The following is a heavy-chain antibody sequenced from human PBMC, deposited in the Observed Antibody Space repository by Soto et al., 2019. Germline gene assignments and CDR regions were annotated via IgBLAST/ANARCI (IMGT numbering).Heavy chain of an antibody. D-gene: IGHD3-10*01. Sequence: SGPLSLTRAHNIQSFPGFSWTRTPQTPGKGLEWIGDINHSGGINYNPSLKSRVTISVDTSKNQFSLKLNSVTAADTAVYYCARDTIVGGVSDDGFHIWGQGTMVT. V-gene: IGHV4-34*01. CDR2: INHSGGI. J-gene: IGHJ3*02. CDR3: ARDTIVGGVSDDGFHI. CDR1: IQSFPGFS.